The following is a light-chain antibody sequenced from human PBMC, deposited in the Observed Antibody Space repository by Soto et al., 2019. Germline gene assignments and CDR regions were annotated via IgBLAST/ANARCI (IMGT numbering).Light chain of an antibody. Sequence: IVLTQSPVTLAVSPGERAVLSCRASQSVSTSLAWYQHKPGQAPRLFIYDASKRAPGIPARFSGSGSGTDFTLTISSLEPEDFAVYYCQVRDVWPSFGQWTKVEIK. V-gene: IGKV3-11*01. CDR2: DAS. CDR1: QSVSTS. CDR3: QVRDVWPS. J-gene: IGKJ1*01.